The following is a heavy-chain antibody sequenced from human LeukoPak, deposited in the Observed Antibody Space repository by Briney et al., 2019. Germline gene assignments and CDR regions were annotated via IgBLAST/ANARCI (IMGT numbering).Heavy chain of an antibody. CDR3: AKGVMVMDYFDY. CDR1: GFTFSSYG. J-gene: IGHJ4*02. CDR2: ISGSGGST. V-gene: IGHV3-23*01. Sequence: GGSLGLSCAASGFTFSSYGMSWVRQAPGKGLEWVSVISGSGGSTYYADSVKGQFTISRDNSKNTLYLQMNSLRAEDTAVYYCAKGVMVMDYFDYWGQGTLVTVSS. D-gene: IGHD3-16*01.